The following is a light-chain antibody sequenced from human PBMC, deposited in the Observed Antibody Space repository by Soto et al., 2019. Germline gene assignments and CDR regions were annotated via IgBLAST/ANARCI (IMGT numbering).Light chain of an antibody. J-gene: IGLJ1*01. V-gene: IGLV2-14*01. Sequence: QSVLTQPASVSGSPGQSITISCTGTRTDVGGYNFVSWYQQHPGKAPKLIIYEVSNQPSGVSNRFSGSKSDNTASLTISGLQAEDEADYYCCSYVSSKTYVFGTGTKV. CDR1: RTDVGGYNF. CDR2: EVS. CDR3: CSYVSSKTYV.